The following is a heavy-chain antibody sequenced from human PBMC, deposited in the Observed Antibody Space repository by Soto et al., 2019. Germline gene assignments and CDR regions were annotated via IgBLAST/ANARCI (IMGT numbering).Heavy chain of an antibody. J-gene: IGHJ4*02. D-gene: IGHD6-19*01. Sequence: PGGFLRLSCAASGFIFSSYWMHWVRQAPGKGLVWVSRINSDGTITDYADSVKGRFTISRDNAKNTLYLQMNSLRAEDTAVYYCARRLGWPDSWGQGTLVTVSS. CDR3: ARRLGWPDS. CDR1: GFIFSSYW. V-gene: IGHV3-74*01. CDR2: INSDGTIT.